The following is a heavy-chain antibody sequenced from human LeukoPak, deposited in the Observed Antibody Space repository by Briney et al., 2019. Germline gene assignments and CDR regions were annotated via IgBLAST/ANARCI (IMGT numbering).Heavy chain of an antibody. CDR3: ARVVRSGYGDY. CDR1: GGSISSYY. Sequence: PSETLSLTCTVSGGSISSYYWGWIRQPPGKGLEWIGGIYYSGSTYYNPSLKSRVTISVDTSKNQFSLKLSSVTAADTAVYYCARVVRSGYGDYWGQGTLVTVSS. J-gene: IGHJ4*02. D-gene: IGHD3-22*01. V-gene: IGHV4-39*01. CDR2: IYYSGST.